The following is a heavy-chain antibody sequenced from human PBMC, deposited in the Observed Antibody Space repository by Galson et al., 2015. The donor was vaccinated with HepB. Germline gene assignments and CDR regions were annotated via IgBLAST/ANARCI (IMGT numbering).Heavy chain of an antibody. J-gene: IGHJ5*02. CDR1: GGAFSSYA. CDR3: ARLTAAPPGGQWLVLETWFDP. V-gene: IGHV1-69*13. D-gene: IGHD6-19*01. CDR2: IIPIFGTA. Sequence: SVKVSCKASGGAFSSYAISWVRQAPGQGLEWMGGIIPIFGTANYAQKFQGRVTITADESTSTAYMELSSLRSEDTAVYYCARLTAAPPGGQWLVLETWFDPWGQGTLVTVSS.